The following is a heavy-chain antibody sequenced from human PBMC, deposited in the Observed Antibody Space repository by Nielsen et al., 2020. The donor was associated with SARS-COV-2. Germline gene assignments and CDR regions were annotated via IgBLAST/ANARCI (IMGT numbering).Heavy chain of an antibody. CDR2: IWDDGSND. D-gene: IGHD5-12*01. V-gene: IGHV3-33*01. Sequence: GGSLRLSCAASGFTFSTYVMHWVRQAPGKGLEWVTVIWDDGSNDYYADSVKGRFTISRDNSKNTLYLQMNSLRAEDTAVYYCARDRDIVATVGYYGMDVWGQGTTVTVSS. CDR1: GFTFSTYV. CDR3: ARDRDIVATVGYYGMDV. J-gene: IGHJ6*02.